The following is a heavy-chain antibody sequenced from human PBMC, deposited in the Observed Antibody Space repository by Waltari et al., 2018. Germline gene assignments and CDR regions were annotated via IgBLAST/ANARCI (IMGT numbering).Heavy chain of an antibody. V-gene: IGHV1-3*01. CDR1: GYTFTSYA. D-gene: IGHD1-26*01. J-gene: IGHJ4*02. Sequence: GESGAEVKKPGASVKVSCKASGYTFTSYAMHWVRQAPGQRLEWMGWINAGNGNTKYSQRFQGRVTITRDTSASTAYMELSSLRSEDTAVYYCARGDGSSEFDYWGQGTLVTVSS. CDR3: ARGDGSSEFDY. CDR2: INAGNGNT.